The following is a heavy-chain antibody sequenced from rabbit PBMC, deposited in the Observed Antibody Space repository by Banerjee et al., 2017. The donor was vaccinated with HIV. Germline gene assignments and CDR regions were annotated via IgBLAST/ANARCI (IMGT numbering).Heavy chain of an antibody. J-gene: IGHJ4*01. V-gene: IGHV1S45*01. Sequence: QEQLEESGGDLVKPEGSLTLTCTASGFSFSSNYWICWVRQAPGKGLEWIACIYGGSSGRTYYASWAKGRFTISKTSSTTVTLQMTSLTAADTATYFCVRAGVYAGSSSYTGFDFNLWGPGTLVTVS. CDR1: GFSFSSNYW. D-gene: IGHD8-1*01. CDR3: VRAGVYAGSSSYTGFDFNL. CDR2: IYGGSSGRT.